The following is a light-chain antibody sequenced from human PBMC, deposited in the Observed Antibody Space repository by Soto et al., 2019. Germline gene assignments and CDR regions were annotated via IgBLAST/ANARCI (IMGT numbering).Light chain of an antibody. CDR1: QSVSNSY. CDR2: GAS. V-gene: IGKV3-20*01. J-gene: IGKJ1*01. CDR3: HQYGSSRWT. Sequence: EIVLTQSPGTLSLSPGERATLSCRASQSVSNSYLAWYQQKPGQAPRLLIYGASNRATGIPDRFSGSGSGTDFPLFINRLAPEDFAVYYCHQYGSSRWTFGQGTKVDI.